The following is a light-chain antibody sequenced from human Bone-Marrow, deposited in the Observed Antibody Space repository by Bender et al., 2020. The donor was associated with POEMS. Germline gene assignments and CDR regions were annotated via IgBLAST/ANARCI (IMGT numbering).Light chain of an antibody. CDR2: EVS. CDR3: SSYSTTSTLI. CDR1: SSDVGGYNF. Sequence: QSALTQPASVSGSPGQSITISCTGTSSDVGGYNFVSWYQQYPGKAPKLMIYEVSERPSGVANRFSGSKSGNTAFLTISALQADDEADYYCSSYSTTSTLILGTGTQVTV. V-gene: IGLV2-14*01. J-gene: IGLJ1*01.